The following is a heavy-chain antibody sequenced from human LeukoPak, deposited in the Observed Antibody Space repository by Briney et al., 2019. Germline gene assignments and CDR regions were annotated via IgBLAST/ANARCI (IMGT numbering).Heavy chain of an antibody. Sequence: GESLKISCEGSGYSFTNYWIGLVRQMPGKGLEWMGIIYPGDSDTRYSPSSEGQVTISADKSIRAAYLQWSSLKASDTAMYYCAKSFSGSYEVFDYWGQGTLVTVSS. V-gene: IGHV5-51*01. D-gene: IGHD1-26*01. CDR2: IYPGDSDT. CDR3: AKSFSGSYEVFDY. CDR1: GYSFTNYW. J-gene: IGHJ4*02.